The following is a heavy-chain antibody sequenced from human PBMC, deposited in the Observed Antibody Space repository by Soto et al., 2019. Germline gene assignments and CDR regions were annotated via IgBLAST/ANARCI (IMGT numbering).Heavy chain of an antibody. CDR1: GYTFTSYY. Sequence: QVQLVQSGAEMKKPGASVKVSCMASGYTFTSYYMHWVRQAPGQGLEWMGIINPSGGSTSYAQKFQGRVTMTRDTSTSTVYMELSSLRSEDTAVYYCASDPRGCYGMDVWGQGTTVTVSS. CDR3: ASDPRGCYGMDV. CDR2: INPSGGST. V-gene: IGHV1-46*01. J-gene: IGHJ6*02. D-gene: IGHD3-16*01.